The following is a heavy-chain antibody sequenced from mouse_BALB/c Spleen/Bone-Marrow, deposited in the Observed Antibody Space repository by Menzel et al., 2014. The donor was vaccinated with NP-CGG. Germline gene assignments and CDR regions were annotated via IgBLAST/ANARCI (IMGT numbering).Heavy chain of an antibody. J-gene: IGHJ1*01. CDR1: GFTFSSFG. CDR2: ISSGSTVI. CDR3: ARGGNWDDFDV. V-gene: IGHV5-17*02. D-gene: IGHD4-1*01. Sequence: EVKLMESGGGLVQPGGSRKLSCAASGFTFSSFGMHWVRQAPEKGLVWVAYISSGSTVIFYADTVKGRFTISRDNPKNTLFLQMTSLRSEDTAMYYCARGGNWDDFDVWGAGTTVTVSS.